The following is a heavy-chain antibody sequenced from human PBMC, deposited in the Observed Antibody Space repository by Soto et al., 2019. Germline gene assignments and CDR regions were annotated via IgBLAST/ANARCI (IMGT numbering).Heavy chain of an antibody. CDR2: ISYDESNK. V-gene: IGHV3-30-3*01. J-gene: IGHJ4*02. CDR3: ARGPADYYYDY. Sequence: QVQLVESGGGVVQPGRSLRLSCAASEFTFSSYAMHWVRQAPGKGLEWVAVISYDESNKYYADSVKGRFTISRDNSKNTLYLQMNSLRAEDTAVYYCARGPADYYYDYWGQGSLVTVSS. CDR1: EFTFSSYA.